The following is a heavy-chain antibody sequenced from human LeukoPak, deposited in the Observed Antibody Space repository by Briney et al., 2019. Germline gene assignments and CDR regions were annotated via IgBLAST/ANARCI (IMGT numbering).Heavy chain of an antibody. CDR3: AKRVAHSNGNYWDY. J-gene: IGHJ4*02. Sequence: PGGSLRLSCAASGFTFSTYGMSWVRQAPGKGLEWVSAISAAGGSTYYADSVKGRFTISRDNPKNTLYVQMNSLRVEDTAVYYCAKRVAHSNGNYWDYWGQGTLVTVSS. D-gene: IGHD6-19*01. CDR2: ISAAGGST. CDR1: GFTFSTYG. V-gene: IGHV3-23*01.